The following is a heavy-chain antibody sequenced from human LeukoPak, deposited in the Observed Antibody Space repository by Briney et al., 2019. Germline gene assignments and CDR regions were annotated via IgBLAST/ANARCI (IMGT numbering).Heavy chain of an antibody. J-gene: IGHJ4*02. CDR2: IYYSGST. D-gene: IGHD3-10*01. CDR3: ARDNKGGSGSVY. Sequence: PSQTLSLTCTVSGGSISSGGYYWSWIRQHPGKGLEWIGYIYYSGSTYYNPSLKSRVTISVDTSKNQFSLKLSSVTAADTAVYYCARDNKGGSGSVYWGQGTLVTVSS. CDR1: GGSISSGGYY. V-gene: IGHV4-31*03.